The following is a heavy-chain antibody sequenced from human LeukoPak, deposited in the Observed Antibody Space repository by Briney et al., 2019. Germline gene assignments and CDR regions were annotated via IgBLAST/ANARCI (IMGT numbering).Heavy chain of an antibody. CDR2: IFSSSTYI. D-gene: IGHD2/OR15-2a*01. CDR3: ARDFYDGFALDY. Sequence: GGSLRLSCAASGFTFSRHSMNWVRQAPGKGLEWVSFIFSSSTYIYYTDSVKGRFTISRDNARNSLYLQMDNLRAEDTGVYYCARDFYDGFALDYWGQGTLVTVSS. J-gene: IGHJ4*02. V-gene: IGHV3-21*03. CDR1: GFTFSRHS.